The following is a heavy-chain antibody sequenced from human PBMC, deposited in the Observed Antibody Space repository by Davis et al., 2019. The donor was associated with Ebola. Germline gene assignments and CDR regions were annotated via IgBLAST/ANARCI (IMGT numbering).Heavy chain of an antibody. V-gene: IGHV3-53*01. CDR1: GVTVSSNY. D-gene: IGHD4-17*01. CDR2: IYSGGST. CDR3: ARDYGDYQILGY. Sequence: GGSLRLSCAASGVTVSSNYMSWVRQAPGKGLEWVSVIYSGGSTYYADSVKGRFTISRDNSKNTLYLQMNSLRAEDTAVYYCARDYGDYQILGYWGQGTLVTVSS. J-gene: IGHJ4*02.